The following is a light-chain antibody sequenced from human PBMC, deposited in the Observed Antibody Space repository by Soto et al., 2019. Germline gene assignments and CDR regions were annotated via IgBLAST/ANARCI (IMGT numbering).Light chain of an antibody. J-gene: IGLJ1*01. CDR2: ANS. Sequence: QSVLTQPPSVSGAPWQRVTISCTGSSSNIGAGYDVHWYQQLPGRAPKLLIYANSNRPSGVPDRFSGSRSGTSASLAITGLQAEDEADYSCQSYDSSLSGFYVFGTGTXVTV. CDR3: QSYDSSLSGFYV. CDR1: SSNIGAGYD. V-gene: IGLV1-40*01.